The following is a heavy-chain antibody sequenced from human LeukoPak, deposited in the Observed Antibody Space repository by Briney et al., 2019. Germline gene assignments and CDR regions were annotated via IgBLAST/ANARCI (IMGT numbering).Heavy chain of an antibody. CDR2: ISYDGSNK. CDR3: ARLSFEYSSSSGYLQH. CDR1: GFTFSSYA. V-gene: IGHV3-30*04. D-gene: IGHD6-6*01. Sequence: GGSLRLSCAASGFTFSSYAMHWVRQAPGKGLEWVAVISYDGSNKYYADSVKGRFTISRDNSKNTLYLQMNSLRAEDTAVYYCARLSFEYSSSSGYLQHWGQGTLVTVSS. J-gene: IGHJ1*01.